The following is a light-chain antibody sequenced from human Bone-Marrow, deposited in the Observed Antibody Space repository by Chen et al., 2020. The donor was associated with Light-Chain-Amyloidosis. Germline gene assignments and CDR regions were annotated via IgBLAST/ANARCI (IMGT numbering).Light chain of an antibody. V-gene: IGKV3-20*01. J-gene: IGKJ4*01. Sequence: EIVLTQSPGTLSLSPGEGANLSRRASQTISSNYLTWYQQKFGQAPRLLIYGSSSRATGIPDRFTGSGAGTDFTLTINRLEPEDFAMYYCQQYGTSPLTFGGGIKVEIK. CDR2: GSS. CDR3: QQYGTSPLT. CDR1: QTISSNY.